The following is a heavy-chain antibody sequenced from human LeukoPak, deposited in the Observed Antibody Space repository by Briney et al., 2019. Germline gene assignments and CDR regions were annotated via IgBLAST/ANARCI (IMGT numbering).Heavy chain of an antibody. D-gene: IGHD6-6*01. V-gene: IGHV1-69-2*01. CDR3: ARDRSFSSPDAFDI. J-gene: IGHJ3*02. Sequence: GASVKVSCKASGYTFTDYYMHWVQQAPGKGLEWMGRVDPEDGETIYAEKFQGRVTITADTSTDTAYMELSSLRSEDTAVYYCARDRSFSSPDAFDIWGQGTMVTVSS. CDR1: GYTFTDYY. CDR2: VDPEDGET.